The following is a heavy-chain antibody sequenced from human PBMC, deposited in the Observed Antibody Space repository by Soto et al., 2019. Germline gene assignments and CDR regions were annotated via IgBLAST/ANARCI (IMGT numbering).Heavy chain of an antibody. J-gene: IGHJ4*02. Sequence: SETLSLTCAVYGGSFSGYYWSWIRQPPGKGLEWIGEINHSGSTNYNPSLKSRVTISVDTSKNQFSLKLSSVTAADTAVYYCARGLAVRGVRKTPYYFDYWGQGTLVTVSS. D-gene: IGHD3-10*01. V-gene: IGHV4-34*01. CDR3: ARGLAVRGVRKTPYYFDY. CDR2: INHSGST. CDR1: GGSFSGYY.